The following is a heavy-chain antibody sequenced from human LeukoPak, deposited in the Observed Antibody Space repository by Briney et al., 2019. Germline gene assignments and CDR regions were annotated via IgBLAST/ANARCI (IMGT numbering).Heavy chain of an antibody. D-gene: IGHD3-9*01. V-gene: IGHV1-18*01. CDR2: ISAYNGNT. CDR3: ARGGYFDWSPKSWFDP. J-gene: IGHJ5*02. CDR1: GYTFTSYG. Sequence: ASVKVSCKASGYTFTSYGISWVRQAPGQGLEWMGWISAYNGNTNYAQKLQGRVTKTTDTSTSTAYMELRSLRSDDTAVYYCARGGYFDWSPKSWFDPWGQGTLVTVSS.